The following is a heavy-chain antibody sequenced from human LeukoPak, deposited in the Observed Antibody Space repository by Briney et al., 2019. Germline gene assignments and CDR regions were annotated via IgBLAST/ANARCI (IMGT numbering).Heavy chain of an antibody. Sequence: SETLSLTCTVSGGSISSSSYYWGWIRQPPGKGLEWIGSIYYSGSTYYNPSLKSRVAISVDTSKNQFSLKLSSVTAADTAVYYCARSNISSWYYAGHFDYWGQGTLVTVSS. CDR1: GGSISSSSYY. D-gene: IGHD6-13*01. V-gene: IGHV4-39*01. CDR3: ARSNISSWYYAGHFDY. J-gene: IGHJ4*02. CDR2: IYYSGST.